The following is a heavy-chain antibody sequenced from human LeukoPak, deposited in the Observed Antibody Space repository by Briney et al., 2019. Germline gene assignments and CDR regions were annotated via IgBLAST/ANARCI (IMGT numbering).Heavy chain of an antibody. CDR3: ARGRPFGPFNYYYYYLDV. D-gene: IGHD3-16*01. Sequence: SETLSLTCTVSGVSISNYYRSWIRQPPGKGLEWIGYIYYSGSTYYNPSLKSRVTISVDTSKNQFSLKLSSVTAADTAVYYCARGRPFGPFNYYYYYLDVWGKGTTVTISS. CDR1: GVSISNYY. J-gene: IGHJ6*03. V-gene: IGHV4-59*04. CDR2: IYYSGST.